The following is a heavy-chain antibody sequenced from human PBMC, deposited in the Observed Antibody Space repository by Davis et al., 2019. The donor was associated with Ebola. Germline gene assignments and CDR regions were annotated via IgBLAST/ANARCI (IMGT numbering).Heavy chain of an antibody. CDR3: ARGSEWLGPDY. D-gene: IGHD6-19*01. J-gene: IGHJ4*02. V-gene: IGHV4-61*03. CDR2: IYYSGTT. Sequence: SETLSLTCTVSGYSISSGYYWRWVRQPPGKGLEWVGYIYYSGTTHYNPSLRGRVTISVDTSKKHFSLKLGSVTAADTAVYYCARGSEWLGPDYWGQGTLVTVSS. CDR1: GYSISSGYY.